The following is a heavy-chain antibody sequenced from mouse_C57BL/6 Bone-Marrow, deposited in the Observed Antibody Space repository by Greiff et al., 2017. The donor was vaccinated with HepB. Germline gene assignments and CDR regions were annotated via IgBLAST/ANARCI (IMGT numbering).Heavy chain of an antibody. CDR1: GYSITSGYD. Sequence: ESGPGMVKPSQSLSLTCTVTGYSITSGYDWHWIRHFPGNKLEWMGYISYSGSTNYNPSLKSRISLTHDTSKNHFFLKLNSVTTEDTATYYCARSYWGYFDYWGQGTTLTVSS. CDR2: ISYSGST. D-gene: IGHD4-1*01. J-gene: IGHJ2*01. V-gene: IGHV3-1*01. CDR3: ARSYWGYFDY.